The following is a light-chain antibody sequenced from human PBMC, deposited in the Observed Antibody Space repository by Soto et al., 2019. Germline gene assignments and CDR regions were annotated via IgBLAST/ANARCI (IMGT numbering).Light chain of an antibody. CDR3: HQYYNTPWT. CDR2: WAS. J-gene: IGKJ1*01. Sequence: DIVMTQSPDSLAVSLGERATINCKSSQSVLYSSNNKNYLAWYQQKPGQPPRLLIYWASTRESGVPDRFSGSGSGTDFTLTSSSLHAEDVAVYYCHQYYNTPWTFGQGTKVEIK. CDR1: QSVLYSSNNKNY. V-gene: IGKV4-1*01.